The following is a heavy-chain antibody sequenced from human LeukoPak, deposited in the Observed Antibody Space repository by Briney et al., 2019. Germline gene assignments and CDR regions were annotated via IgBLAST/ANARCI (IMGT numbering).Heavy chain of an antibody. CDR3: ARSITYCSGGSCYLQAFDI. CDR1: GGSFSGYY. D-gene: IGHD2-15*01. Sequence: SETLSLTCAVYGGSFSGYYWSWIRQPPGKGLEWIGEINHSGSTNYNPSLKSRVTISVDTSKNQFSLKLSSVTAADTAVYYCARSITYCSGGSCYLQAFDIWGQGTMVTVSS. CDR2: INHSGST. J-gene: IGHJ3*02. V-gene: IGHV4-34*01.